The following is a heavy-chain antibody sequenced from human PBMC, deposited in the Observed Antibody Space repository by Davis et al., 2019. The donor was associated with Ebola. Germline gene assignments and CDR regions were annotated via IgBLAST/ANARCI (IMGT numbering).Heavy chain of an antibody. CDR2: IIPIFGTA. Sequence: SVKVSCKASGGTFSSYAISWVRQAPGQGLEWMGGIIPIFGTANYAQKFQGRVTMTRDTSTSTVYMELSSLRSEDTAVYYCATGGSYIGDYWGQGTLVTVSS. V-gene: IGHV1-69*05. CDR1: GGTFSSYA. D-gene: IGHD1-26*01. CDR3: ATGGSYIGDY. J-gene: IGHJ4*02.